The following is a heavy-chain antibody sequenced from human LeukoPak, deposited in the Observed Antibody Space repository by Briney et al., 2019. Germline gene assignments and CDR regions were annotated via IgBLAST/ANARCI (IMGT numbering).Heavy chain of an antibody. CDR2: MNYSGTN. CDR1: SGSFSGYY. D-gene: IGHD5-18*01. J-gene: IGHJ4*02. CDR3: ARGRYPYSYGYLDY. V-gene: IGHV4-34*04. Sequence: SETLSLTCAVDSGSFSGYYWSWIRQPPGKGVNWIGQMNYSGTNKNNPAPKSRGTISVAASKNQFPLKLSSVTGADTAVYYCARGRYPYSYGYLDYWGQGTLVTVSS.